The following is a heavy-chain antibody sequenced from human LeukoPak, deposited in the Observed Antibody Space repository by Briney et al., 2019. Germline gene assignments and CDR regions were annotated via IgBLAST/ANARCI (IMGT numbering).Heavy chain of an antibody. CDR3: ARQGRYSSGWYLRS. J-gene: IGHJ5*02. D-gene: IGHD6-19*01. CDR1: GGSISSYY. CDR2: ISYSGST. Sequence: SETLSLTCTVSGGSISSYYWSWIRQPPGKGLEWIGYISYSGSTNYNPSLKSRVTISVDTSKNQFSLKLSSVTAADTAVYYCARQGRYSSGWYLRSWGQGTLVTVSS. V-gene: IGHV4-59*08.